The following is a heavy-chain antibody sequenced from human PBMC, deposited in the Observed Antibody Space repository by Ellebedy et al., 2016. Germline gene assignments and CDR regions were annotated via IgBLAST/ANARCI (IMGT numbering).Heavy chain of an antibody. CDR2: ISSSSSYI. V-gene: IGHV3-21*01. CDR3: ARDQNYYYYYGMDV. Sequence: GGSLRLSXAASGFTFSSYSMNWVRQAPGKGLEWVSSISSSSSYIYYADSVKGRFTISRDNAKNSLYLQMNSLRAEDTAVYYCARDQNYYYYYGMDVWGQGTLVTVSS. J-gene: IGHJ6*02. CDR1: GFTFSSYS.